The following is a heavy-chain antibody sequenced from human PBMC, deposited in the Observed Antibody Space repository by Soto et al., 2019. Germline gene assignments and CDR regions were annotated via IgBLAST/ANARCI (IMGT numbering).Heavy chain of an antibody. CDR2: ITPIFGTA. CDR3: AREGDILTGLNWFDP. D-gene: IGHD3-9*01. V-gene: IGHV1-69*13. Sequence: SVKVSGKASGGTFSSYAISWVRQAPGQGLEWMGGITPIFGTANYAQKFQGRVTITADESTSTAYMELSSLRSEDTAVYYCAREGDILTGLNWFDPWGQGTLVTVSS. CDR1: GGTFSSYA. J-gene: IGHJ5*02.